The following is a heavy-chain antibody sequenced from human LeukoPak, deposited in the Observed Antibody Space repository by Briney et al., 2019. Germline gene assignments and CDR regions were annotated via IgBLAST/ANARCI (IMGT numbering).Heavy chain of an antibody. Sequence: SETLSLTCTVSGGSISSHYWSWIRQPPGKGLEWIGYIYYTGSTNHSPSLKSRVTMSLDTSKNQFSLKLSSVTAADTAVYYCARENRDDFWSGNNWFDPWGQGTLVTVSS. CDR2: IYYTGST. CDR3: ARENRDDFWSGNNWFDP. V-gene: IGHV4-59*11. D-gene: IGHD3-3*01. CDR1: GGSISSHY. J-gene: IGHJ5*02.